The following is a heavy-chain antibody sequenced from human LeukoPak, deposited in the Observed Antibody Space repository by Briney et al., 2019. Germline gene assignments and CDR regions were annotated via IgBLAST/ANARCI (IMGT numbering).Heavy chain of an antibody. V-gene: IGHV3-23*01. CDR3: AKDAGPQQLVFFDS. J-gene: IGHJ4*02. CDR2: ISGSGANI. CDR1: GFTFSNFG. Sequence: PGGSLRLSCTATGFTFSNFGMAWVRQAPGRGLEWVSTISGSGANIHQADSVKGRFTISRDNSRSTVYLQMNSLRAEDTAVYYCAKDAGPQQLVFFDSWGQGTLVTVSS. D-gene: IGHD6-6*01.